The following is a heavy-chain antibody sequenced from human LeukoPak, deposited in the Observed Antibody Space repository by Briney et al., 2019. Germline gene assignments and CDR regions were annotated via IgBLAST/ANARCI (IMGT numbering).Heavy chain of an antibody. D-gene: IGHD3-22*01. J-gene: IGHJ4*02. V-gene: IGHV3-30*02. Sequence: PGGSLRLSCAASGFTFSSYSMNWVRQAPGKGLEWVAFIQYDGSNKYYADSVKGRFTISRDNSKNTLYLQMNSLRTEDTAVYYCAKVYYDSSGYYSILDYWGQGTLVTVSS. CDR2: IQYDGSNK. CDR3: AKVYYDSSGYYSILDY. CDR1: GFTFSSYS.